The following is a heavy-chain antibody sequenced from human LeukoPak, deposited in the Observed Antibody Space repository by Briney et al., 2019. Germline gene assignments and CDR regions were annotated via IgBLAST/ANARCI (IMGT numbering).Heavy chain of an antibody. Sequence: SETLSLTCAVYGGSFSGYYWSWIRQPPGKGLEWIGEIYHSGSTNYNPSLKSRVTISVDKSKNQFSLKLSSVTAADTAVYYCARGPLSTYYYDSSGYDDYWGQGTLVTVSS. D-gene: IGHD3-22*01. CDR2: IYHSGST. J-gene: IGHJ4*02. CDR3: ARGPLSTYYYDSSGYDDY. CDR1: GGSFSGYY. V-gene: IGHV4-34*01.